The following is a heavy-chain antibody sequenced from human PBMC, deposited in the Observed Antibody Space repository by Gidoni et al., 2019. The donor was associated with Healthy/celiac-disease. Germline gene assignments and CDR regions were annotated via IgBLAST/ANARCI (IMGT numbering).Heavy chain of an antibody. J-gene: IGHJ4*02. CDR3: ARVRYYDSSGYYLQYYFDY. CDR1: GSTFTSYY. Sequence: QAQLVQSGAEVTNPGASVKVSCTASGSTFTSYYMHWLRQAPGQGLEWMGIINPSGGSTSYAQKFQGRVTMTRDTSTSTVYMELSSLRSEDTAVYYCARVRYYDSSGYYLQYYFDYWGQGTLVTVSS. D-gene: IGHD3-22*01. V-gene: IGHV1-46*01. CDR2: INPSGGST.